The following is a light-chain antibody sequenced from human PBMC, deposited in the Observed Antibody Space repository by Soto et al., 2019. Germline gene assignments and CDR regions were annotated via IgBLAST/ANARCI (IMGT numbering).Light chain of an antibody. CDR3: QQSNNWHPDRT. V-gene: IGKV3-15*01. Sequence: EIVMTQSPATLSVSPGERATLSCRASQSVGSNLAWYQQKPGQAPRLLIYGASTRATGIPARFSGSGSGTEFTLTISSLQSEDFAIYFCQQSNNWHPDRTFVPGTQVEIK. J-gene: IGKJ1*01. CDR1: QSVGSN. CDR2: GAS.